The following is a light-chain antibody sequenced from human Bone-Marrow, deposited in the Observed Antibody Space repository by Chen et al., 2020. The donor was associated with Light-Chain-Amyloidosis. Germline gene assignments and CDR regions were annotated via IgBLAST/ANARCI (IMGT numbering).Light chain of an antibody. CDR3: SSFTRNNALV. CDR1: SSDVGGYNY. Sequence: QSALTQPASVSGSPRPSIPLSCTGTSSDVGGYNYVSWYQQHPGKAPKLIIYEVTYRPSGVSNRFSGAKSGNSASLTISGLQAEDEADYYCSSFTRNNALVFGGGTKLTVL. CDR2: EVT. J-gene: IGLJ2*01. V-gene: IGLV2-14*01.